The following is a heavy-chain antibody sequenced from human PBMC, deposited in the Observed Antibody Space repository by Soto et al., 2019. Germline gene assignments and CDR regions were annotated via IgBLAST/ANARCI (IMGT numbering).Heavy chain of an antibody. CDR1: GDAFKSYA. D-gene: IGHD4-17*01. J-gene: IGHJ4*02. V-gene: IGHV1-69*06. CDR3: ARDPTNDYGDATFDY. CDR2: IIPSYDRT. Sequence: QVLLLQSGSEVKKAGSSVKVSCKASGDAFKSYAIHWVRQAPGQGLEYMGRIIPSYDRTKYAQKFQGRLTLTADMYTSTGYMELSSLRSEDTAVYYCARDPTNDYGDATFDYWGQGTKVIVSS.